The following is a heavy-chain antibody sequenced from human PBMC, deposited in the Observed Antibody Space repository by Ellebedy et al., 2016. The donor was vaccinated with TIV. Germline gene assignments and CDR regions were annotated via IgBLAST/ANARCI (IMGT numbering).Heavy chain of an antibody. CDR3: AKAALFELDA. V-gene: IGHV3-43D*03. D-gene: IGHD1-7*01. CDR1: GFTYDDFA. Sequence: LSLTCAASGFTYDDFAMHWVRQRPDGGLDWVALITWDGSEYYYGDAVRGRFTISRDNTKNSLFLQMDGLRPEDTGLYYCAKAALFELDAWGQGTQVTVSS. J-gene: IGHJ5*02. CDR2: ITWDGSEY.